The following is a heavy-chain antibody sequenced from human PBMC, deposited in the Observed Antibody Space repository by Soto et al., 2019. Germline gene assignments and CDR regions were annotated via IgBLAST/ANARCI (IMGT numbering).Heavy chain of an antibody. V-gene: IGHV3-23*01. D-gene: IGHD2-15*01. J-gene: IGHJ4*02. CDR1: GFTFSSYA. Sequence: LRLSCAASGFTFSSYAMSWVRQAPGKGLEWVSAISGSGGSTYYADPVKGRFTISRDNSKNTLYLQMNSLRAEDTAVYYCAKDEGGGSCYCYWGQGTLVTVSS. CDR3: AKDEGGGSCYCY. CDR2: ISGSGGST.